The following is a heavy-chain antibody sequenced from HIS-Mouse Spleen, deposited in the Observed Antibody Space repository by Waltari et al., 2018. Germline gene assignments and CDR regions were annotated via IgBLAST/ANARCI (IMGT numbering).Heavy chain of an antibody. Sequence: LVETGGGLIQPGGSLRLSCAASGFTVSSNYMSWVRQAPGKGLEWVSVIYSGGSTYYADSVKGRFTISRDNSKNTLYLQMNSLRAEDTAVYYCARSLACTNGVCYGGGDYWGQGTLVTVSS. CDR1: GFTVSSNY. J-gene: IGHJ4*02. CDR3: ARSLACTNGVCYGGGDY. D-gene: IGHD2-8*01. V-gene: IGHV3-53*02. CDR2: IYSGGST.